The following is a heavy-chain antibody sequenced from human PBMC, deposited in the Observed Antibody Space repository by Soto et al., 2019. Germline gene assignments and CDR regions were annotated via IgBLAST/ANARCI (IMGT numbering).Heavy chain of an antibody. J-gene: IGHJ6*02. CDR2: ISGSGGST. CDR3: AKAMVATTTRVYYYYGMDV. Sequence: VGSLRLSCAASGFTFSSYAMSWVRQAPGKGLEWVSAISGSGGSTYYADSVKGRFTISRDNSKNTLYLQMNSLRAEDTAVYYCAKAMVATTTRVYYYYGMDVWGQGTTVTVSS. D-gene: IGHD5-12*01. V-gene: IGHV3-23*01. CDR1: GFTFSSYA.